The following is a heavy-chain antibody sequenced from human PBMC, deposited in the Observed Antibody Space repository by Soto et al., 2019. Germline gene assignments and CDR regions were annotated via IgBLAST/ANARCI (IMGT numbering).Heavy chain of an antibody. CDR3: ARTLLKRHFFDY. Sequence: PGGSLRLSCAASGFTFSSYWMNWVRQAPGKGLEWVANIKEDGSEKYYVDSVKGRFTISRDNAKNSLYLQMNSLRVEDTAVFYCARTLLKRHFFDYWGRGTRGTVS. CDR1: GFTFSSYW. V-gene: IGHV3-7*01. J-gene: IGHJ4*02. CDR2: IKEDGSEK.